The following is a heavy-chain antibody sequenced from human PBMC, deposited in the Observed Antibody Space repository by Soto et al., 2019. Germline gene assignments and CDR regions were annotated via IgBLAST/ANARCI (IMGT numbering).Heavy chain of an antibody. J-gene: IGHJ6*02. Sequence: GGSLRLSCAASGFTFSSYAMHWVRQAPGKGLEWVAVISYDESNKYYADSVKGRFTISRDNSKNTLYLQMNSLRAEDTAVYYCARDATVVTQTYYYYYGMDVWGQGTTVTVSS. CDR1: GFTFSSYA. V-gene: IGHV3-30-3*01. CDR3: ARDATVVTQTYYYYYGMDV. CDR2: ISYDESNK. D-gene: IGHD2-21*02.